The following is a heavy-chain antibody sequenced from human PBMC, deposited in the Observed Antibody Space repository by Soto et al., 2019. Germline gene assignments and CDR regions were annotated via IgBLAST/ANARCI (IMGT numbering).Heavy chain of an antibody. J-gene: IGHJ5*02. Sequence: GGSLRLSCAASGFTFSSYDMHWVRQATGKGLEWVSAIGTAGDTYYPGSVKGRFTISRENVKNSLYLQMNSLRAEDTAVYYCARGVRYYDSSGNWFDPWGQGTLVTVSS. D-gene: IGHD3-22*01. CDR3: ARGVRYYDSSGNWFDP. CDR2: IGTAGDT. V-gene: IGHV3-13*01. CDR1: GFTFSSYD.